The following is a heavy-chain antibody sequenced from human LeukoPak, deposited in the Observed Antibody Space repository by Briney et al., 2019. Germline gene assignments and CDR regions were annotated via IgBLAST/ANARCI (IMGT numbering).Heavy chain of an antibody. CDR3: AREWAHCSFDY. Sequence: ASVKVSCKASGYPFTTYSLHWVRHAPGQGLEWMGIINSGGFTMSYAQNVHDKVTITSETFTATVYMELSGMRFEGNDAHFCAREWAHCSFDYWGQGTLVTVSS. V-gene: IGHV1-46*01. D-gene: IGHD2-21*02. J-gene: IGHJ4*02. CDR2: INSGGFTM. CDR1: GYPFTTYS.